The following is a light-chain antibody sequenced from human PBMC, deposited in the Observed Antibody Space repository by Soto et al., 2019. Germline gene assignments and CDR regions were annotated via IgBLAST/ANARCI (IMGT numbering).Light chain of an antibody. CDR2: QVS. CDR1: SSDVGGYYY. CDR3: SSYTSSSPLV. J-gene: IGLJ3*02. V-gene: IGLV2-14*01. Sequence: QSALTQPASVSGSPGQSITISCTGTSSDVGGYYYVSWYQHHPGKAPKLMIYQVSNRPSGVSNRFSGSKSGNTASLTISGLQAEDEADYYCSSYTSSSPLVFGGGTQLTVL.